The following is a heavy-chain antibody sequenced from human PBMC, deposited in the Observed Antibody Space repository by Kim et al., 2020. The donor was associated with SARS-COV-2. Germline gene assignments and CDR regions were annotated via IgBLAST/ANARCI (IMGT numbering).Heavy chain of an antibody. V-gene: IGHV4-59*01. J-gene: IGHJ1*01. Sequence: SETLSLTCTVSGGSISNYYWSWIRQPPGKGLEWIGYIYYSGSTNYNPSLKSRVAISVDTSKNQFSLNLTSVTAADTAVDYCAGAYCGGDCYGIAEYFQHWGQGTLVTVSS. CDR1: GGSISNYY. CDR3: AGAYCGGDCYGIAEYFQH. CDR2: IYYSGST. D-gene: IGHD2-21*02.